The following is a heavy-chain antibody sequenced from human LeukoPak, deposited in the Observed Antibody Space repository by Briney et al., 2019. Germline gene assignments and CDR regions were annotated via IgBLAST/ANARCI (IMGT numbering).Heavy chain of an antibody. J-gene: IGHJ4*02. CDR2: LSGSGGGT. Sequence: GSLRLSCAVSGITLSNYGMSWVRQAPGKGLEWVAGLSGSGGGTNYADSVQGRFTISRDNPKNTLYLQMNSLRAEDTAVYYWAREKRGEDYWGQGTLVTVSS. D-gene: IGHD3-16*01. CDR1: GITLSNYG. CDR3: AREKRGEDY. V-gene: IGHV3-23*01.